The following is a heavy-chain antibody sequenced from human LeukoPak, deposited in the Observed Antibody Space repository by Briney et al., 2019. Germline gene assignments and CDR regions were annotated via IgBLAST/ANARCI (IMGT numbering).Heavy chain of an antibody. CDR3: ARADGSSSIDYYHLDV. CDR2: MNPNSGNT. V-gene: IGHV1-8*03. Sequence: ASVKVSCKASGYTFTTYAINWVRQAPGQGLEWMGWMNPNSGNTGYAQKFQGRVTITRNTSINTAYMELSSLRSEDTAIYYCARADGSSSIDYYHLDVWGKGTTVTVSS. CDR1: GYTFTTYA. J-gene: IGHJ6*03. D-gene: IGHD6-6*01.